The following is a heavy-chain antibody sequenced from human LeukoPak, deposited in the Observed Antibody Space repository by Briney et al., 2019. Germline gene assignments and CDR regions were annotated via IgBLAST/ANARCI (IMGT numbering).Heavy chain of an antibody. CDR3: ARGERPGPDY. V-gene: IGHV4-59*01. J-gene: IGHJ4*02. CDR1: GGSIRSYY. CDR2: IYYTGST. Sequence: SETLSLTCNVSGGSIRSYYWSWIRQPPGKGLEWIGYIYYTGSTNYNPSLKSRVTISVDTSKNQFSLRLSFVTAADTAVYYCARGERPGPDYWGQGTLVTVSS.